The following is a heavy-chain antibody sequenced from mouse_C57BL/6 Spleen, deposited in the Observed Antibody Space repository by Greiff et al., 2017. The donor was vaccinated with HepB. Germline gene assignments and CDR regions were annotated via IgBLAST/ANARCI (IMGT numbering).Heavy chain of an antibody. CDR1: GYTFTSYW. CDR3: ARGSSYRYFDV. Sequence: QVQLQQPGAELVRPGSSVKLSCKASGYTFTSYWMHWVKQRPIQGLEWIGNIDPSDSETHYNQKFKDKATLTVDKSSSTAYMQLSSLTSEDSAVYYCARGSSYRYFDVWGTRTTVTVSS. V-gene: IGHV1-52*01. CDR2: IDPSDSET. D-gene: IGHD1-1*01. J-gene: IGHJ1*03.